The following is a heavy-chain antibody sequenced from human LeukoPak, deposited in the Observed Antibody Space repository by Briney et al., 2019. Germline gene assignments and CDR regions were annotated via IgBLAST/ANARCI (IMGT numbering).Heavy chain of an antibody. J-gene: IGHJ4*02. Sequence: SETLSLTCTVSGGSISSSSYYWGWIRQPPGKGLEWIGSIYYSGSTYYNPSLKSRVTIPVDTSKNQFSLKLSSVTAADTAVYYCARAYLAQWLGPFDYWGQGTLVTVSS. V-gene: IGHV4-39*07. CDR1: GGSISSSSYY. D-gene: IGHD6-19*01. CDR3: ARAYLAQWLGPFDY. CDR2: IYYSGST.